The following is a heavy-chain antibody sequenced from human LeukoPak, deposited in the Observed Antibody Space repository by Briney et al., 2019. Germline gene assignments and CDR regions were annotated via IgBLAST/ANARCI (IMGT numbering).Heavy chain of an antibody. CDR2: IYPGDSDT. CDR1: GFSFTSYW. Sequence: GESLQISCMGSGFSFTSYWVGWVRQMPGKGLEWMGIIYPGDSDTRYSPSFQGQVTISADKSISTAYLQWSSLKASDTAMYYCARSPTVGMVYALDYWGQGTLVTVSS. J-gene: IGHJ4*02. D-gene: IGHD2-8*01. V-gene: IGHV5-51*01. CDR3: ARSPTVGMVYALDY.